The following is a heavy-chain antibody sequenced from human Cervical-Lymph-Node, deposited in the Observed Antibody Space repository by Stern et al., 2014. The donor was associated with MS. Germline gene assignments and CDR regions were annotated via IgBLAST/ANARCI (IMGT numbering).Heavy chain of an antibody. CDR2: IIPISRKE. D-gene: IGHD6-19*01. J-gene: IGHJ6*02. CDR1: GDTLSRYA. CDR3: ASSYSGWDNPYHFYGMDV. V-gene: IGHV1-69*01. Sequence: QVQLVQSGAEVKKPGSSVKVSCKASGDTLSRYAISWVRQAPGQGLQWMGGIIPISRKENYAQKFQGRVKLIADESTSTAYMELSSLRSEDAAVYYCASSYSGWDNPYHFYGMDVWGQGTTVTVS.